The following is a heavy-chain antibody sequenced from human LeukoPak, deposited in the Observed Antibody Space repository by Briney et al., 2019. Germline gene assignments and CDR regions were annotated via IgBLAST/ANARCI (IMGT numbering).Heavy chain of an antibody. D-gene: IGHD6-13*01. J-gene: IGHJ4*02. Sequence: GGSLRLSCAASGFTFSNFWMSWVRQAPGKGLEWVANINQDGSEKNYVDSVKGRFTISRDNSENTLYLQMNSLRVEDTAVYYCAKGGGTGYSSSWYSNWGQGTLVTVSS. CDR2: INQDGSEK. CDR3: AKGGGTGYSSSWYSN. CDR1: GFTFSNFW. V-gene: IGHV3-7*01.